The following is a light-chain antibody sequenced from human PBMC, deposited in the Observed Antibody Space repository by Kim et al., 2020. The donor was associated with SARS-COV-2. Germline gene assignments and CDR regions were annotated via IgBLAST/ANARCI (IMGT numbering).Light chain of an antibody. J-gene: IGLJ2*01. CDR1: SLRSDY. CDR3: NSRDSSGNHLGVV. V-gene: IGLV3-19*01. CDR2: GKN. Sequence: GQTVRITCQGDSLRSDYASWYQQKPGQAPVLVIYGKNNRPSGIPDRFSGSSSGNTASLTNTGAQAEDEADYYCNSRDSSGNHLGVVFGGGTQLTVL.